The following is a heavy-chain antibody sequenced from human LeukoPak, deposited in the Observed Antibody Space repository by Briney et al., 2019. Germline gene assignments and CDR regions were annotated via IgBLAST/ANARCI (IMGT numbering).Heavy chain of an antibody. J-gene: IGHJ4*02. CDR1: GGSVSSGSYY. CDR2: IYYSGST. CDR3: ARGRRYFDY. Sequence: SETLSLTCTVSGGSVSSGSYYWSWIRQPPGKGLEWIGYIYYSGSTNYNPSLKSRVTISVDTSKNQFSLKLSSVTAADTAVYYCARGRRYFDYWGLGTVVTVSS. V-gene: IGHV4-61*01.